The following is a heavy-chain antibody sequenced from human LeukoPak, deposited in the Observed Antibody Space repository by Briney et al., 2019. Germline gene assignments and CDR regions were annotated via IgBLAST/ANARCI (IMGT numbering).Heavy chain of an antibody. J-gene: IGHJ6*03. Sequence: SETLSLTCTVSGGPISSYYWSWIRQPAGKGLEWIGRIYTSGSTNYNPSLKSRVTMSVDTSKNQFSLKLSSVTAADTAVYYCARTRRDGYNHNYYYYMDVWGKGTTVTVSS. CDR3: ARTRRDGYNHNYYYYMDV. V-gene: IGHV4-4*07. D-gene: IGHD5-24*01. CDR1: GGPISSYY. CDR2: IYTSGST.